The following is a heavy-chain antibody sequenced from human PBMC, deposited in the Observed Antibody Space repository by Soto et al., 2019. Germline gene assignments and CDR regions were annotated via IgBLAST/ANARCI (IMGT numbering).Heavy chain of an antibody. CDR2: ICPLTDIP. CDR3: ARGPLVVLNYFQS. V-gene: IGHV1-69*02. J-gene: IGHJ4*02. CDR1: GGTFRNYP. Sequence: QVQLVQSGPEVKKPGSSVKVSCKASGGTFRNYPINWVRQAPGQGIEWMGSICPLTDIPDYAQNFQARLTISADTSTSTAYMELNNLTSDDTAIYFCARGPLVVLNYFQSWGQGTLVTVSS.